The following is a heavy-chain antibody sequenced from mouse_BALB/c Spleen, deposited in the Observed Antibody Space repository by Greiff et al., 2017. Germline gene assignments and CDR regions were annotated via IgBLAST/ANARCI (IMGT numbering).Heavy chain of an antibody. V-gene: IGHV14-3*02. Sequence: VQLQQSGASLLRPGASFRFSSPPSAFNFKDTFMPWVKQRPEQGLEWIGRIDPANGNTKYDPKFQGKATITADTSSNTAYLQLSSLTSEDTAVYYCAMDYWGQGTSVTVSA. J-gene: IGHJ4*01. CDR1: AFNFKDTF. CDR2: IDPANGNT. CDR3: AMDY.